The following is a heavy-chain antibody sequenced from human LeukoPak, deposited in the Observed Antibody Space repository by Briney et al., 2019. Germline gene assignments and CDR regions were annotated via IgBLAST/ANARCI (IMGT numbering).Heavy chain of an antibody. CDR1: GFTVSSNY. V-gene: IGHV3-66*02. J-gene: IGHJ1*01. CDR2: IYSGGST. CDR3: ARETVTMVRGVIKDFQH. Sequence: GGSLRLSCAASGFTVSSNYMSWVRQAPGKWLEWVSVIYSGGSTYYADSVKGRFTISRDNSKNTLYLQMNSLRAEDTAVYYCARETVTMVRGVIKDFQHWGQGTLVTVSS. D-gene: IGHD3-10*01.